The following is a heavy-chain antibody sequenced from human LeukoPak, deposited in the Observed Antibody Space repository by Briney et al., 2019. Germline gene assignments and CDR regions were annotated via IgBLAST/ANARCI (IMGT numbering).Heavy chain of an antibody. CDR3: ARENAPLRIVGATPAFDI. CDR1: GFTFSSYA. J-gene: IGHJ3*02. V-gene: IGHV3-23*01. CDR2: ISGSGGST. D-gene: IGHD1-26*01. Sequence: GGSLRLSCAASGFTFSSYAMHWVRQAPGKGLEWVSAISGSGGSTYYADSVKGRFTISRDNSKNTLYLQMNSLRAEDTAVYYCARENAPLRIVGATPAFDIWGQGTMVTVSS.